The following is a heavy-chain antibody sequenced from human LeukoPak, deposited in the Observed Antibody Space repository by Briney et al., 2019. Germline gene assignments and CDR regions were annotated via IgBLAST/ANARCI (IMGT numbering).Heavy chain of an antibody. Sequence: SETLSLTCTVSGGSISSYYWSWIRQPPGKGLEWIGYIYYSGSTNYNPSLKSRVTISVDMSKNQFSLKLSSVTAADTAVYYCARTPRYCSGGSCQVNYFDYWGQGTLVTVSS. J-gene: IGHJ4*02. V-gene: IGHV4-59*01. CDR2: IYYSGST. D-gene: IGHD2-15*01. CDR1: GGSISSYY. CDR3: ARTPRYCSGGSCQVNYFDY.